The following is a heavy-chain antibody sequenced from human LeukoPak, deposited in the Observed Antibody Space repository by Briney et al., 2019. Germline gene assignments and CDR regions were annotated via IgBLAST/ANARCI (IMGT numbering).Heavy chain of an antibody. V-gene: IGHV3-23*01. J-gene: IGHJ4*02. Sequence: GGSLRLSCAASGFTFRMSAMTWVRQAPGKGLEWVSGIASSDDSTYYADSVKGRLTISRDNSKNTVYLQMNSLRVDDTAVYYCAKDLSWFFDHWGQGILVTVSS. CDR2: IASSDDST. D-gene: IGHD6-13*01. CDR3: AKDLSWFFDH. CDR1: GFTFRMSA.